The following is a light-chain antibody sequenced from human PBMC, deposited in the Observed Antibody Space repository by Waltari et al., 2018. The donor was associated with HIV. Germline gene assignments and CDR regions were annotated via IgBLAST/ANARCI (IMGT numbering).Light chain of an antibody. CDR3: CSYAGIWGV. CDR2: DVN. Sequence: QSALTQPRSVSGSPGQSVTISCTGTSSDVGAYNYVSWYQQHPGKAPKLMIYDVNKRPAGGPDRFSGSNSVHTASLNIFVLQAEDESDYYCCSYAGIWGVFGTGTTVTVL. V-gene: IGLV2-11*01. CDR1: SSDVGAYNY. J-gene: IGLJ1*01.